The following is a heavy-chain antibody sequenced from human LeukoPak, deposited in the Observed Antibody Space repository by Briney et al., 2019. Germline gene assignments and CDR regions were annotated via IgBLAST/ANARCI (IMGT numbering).Heavy chain of an antibody. D-gene: IGHD5-18*01. J-gene: IGHJ4*02. CDR1: GFTFSDYW. CDR2: IKQDGSET. CDR3: AREWDTVMVAIDY. Sequence: GGSLRLSCAASGFTFSDYWGNWVRQSPGKGLEWVANIKQDGSETYYVDSVKGRFTISRDNAKNSLYLQMNSLRAEDTAVYYCAREWDTVMVAIDYWGQGTLVTVSS. V-gene: IGHV3-7*01.